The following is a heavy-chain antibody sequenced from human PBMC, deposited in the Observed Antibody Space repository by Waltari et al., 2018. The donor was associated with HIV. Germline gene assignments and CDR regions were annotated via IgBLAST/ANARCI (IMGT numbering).Heavy chain of an antibody. D-gene: IGHD2-8*01. J-gene: IGHJ3*02. CDR3: ARMGLMMYAIGAFDI. Sequence: GESGGGLVQPGGSLRLSCAASGFTFSLYWMSWVRQAPGKGLEWVANIKQDGSEKHYVDSVKGRFTISRDNAKKSLYLQMNSLRAEDTAVYYCARMGLMMYAIGAFDIWGQGTMVTVSS. CDR2: IKQDGSEK. CDR1: GFTFSLYW. V-gene: IGHV3-7*01.